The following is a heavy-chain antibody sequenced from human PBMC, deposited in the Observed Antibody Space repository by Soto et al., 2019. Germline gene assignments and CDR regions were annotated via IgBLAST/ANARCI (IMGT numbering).Heavy chain of an antibody. Sequence: ASLKVSCKASGYTFTVYYMHWVRQAPGQGLEWMGWINPNSGGTNYAQKFQGWVTMTRDTSISTAYMELSRLRSDDTAVYYCAREDYGSGKMDVWGKGTTVTVSS. CDR2: INPNSGGT. J-gene: IGHJ6*04. CDR3: AREDYGSGKMDV. V-gene: IGHV1-2*04. CDR1: GYTFTVYY. D-gene: IGHD3-10*01.